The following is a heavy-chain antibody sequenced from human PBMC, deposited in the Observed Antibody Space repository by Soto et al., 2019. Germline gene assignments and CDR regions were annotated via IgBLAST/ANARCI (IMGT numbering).Heavy chain of an antibody. J-gene: IGHJ4*02. CDR2: MNPNSGNT. CDR3: ARAFTFLTGYFLWDFDY. D-gene: IGHD3-9*01. Sequence: GASVKVSCKASGCTFTSYDINWVRQATGQGLEWMGWMNPNSGNTGYAQKFQGRVTMTRNTSISTAYMELSSLRSEDTAVYYCARAFTFLTGYFLWDFDYWGQGTLVTVSS. V-gene: IGHV1-8*01. CDR1: GCTFTSYD.